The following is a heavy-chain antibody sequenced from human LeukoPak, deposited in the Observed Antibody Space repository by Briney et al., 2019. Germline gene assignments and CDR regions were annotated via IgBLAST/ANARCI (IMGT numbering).Heavy chain of an antibody. J-gene: IGHJ6*03. D-gene: IGHD3-10*01. CDR2: ISGNGGKT. CDR1: GFSFSNYA. Sequence: PGGSLRLSCAASGFSFSNYAMSWVRQAPGKGLEWVSGISGNGGKTYYADSVKGRSTISRDDTTNTLYLQMNSLRVEDTSIYYSAKDVISMVRGIPMVIWGGGTPVT. CDR3: AKDVISMVRGIPMVI. V-gene: IGHV3-23*01.